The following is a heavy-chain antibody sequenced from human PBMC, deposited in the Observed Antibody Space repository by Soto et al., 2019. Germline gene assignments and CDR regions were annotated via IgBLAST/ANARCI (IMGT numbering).Heavy chain of an antibody. D-gene: IGHD3-10*01. CDR1: GFTFNNYA. CDR3: AKGRGGSGSLSPRVDF. CDR2: ISGGGDTT. V-gene: IGHV3-23*01. Sequence: EVQLLESGGGLVQPGGSLRLSCAASGFTFNNYAMSWVRQAPGKGLEWVSAISGGGDTTSYADSVKGRFTVSRDGSTNTLYLQMNSVRAEDTAVYYCAKGRGGSGSLSPRVDFWGQGTLVTVSS. J-gene: IGHJ4*02.